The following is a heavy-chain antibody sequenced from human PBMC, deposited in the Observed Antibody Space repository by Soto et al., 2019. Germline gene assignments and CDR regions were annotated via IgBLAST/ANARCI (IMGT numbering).Heavy chain of an antibody. D-gene: IGHD6-6*01. V-gene: IGHV3-23*01. CDR2: ISGSANDI. J-gene: IGHJ4*02. CDR3: AKHRSGSSSMRCFDS. Sequence: GGSLRLSCAASGVTFSSHAMNWVRQAPGKGLEWCSAISGSANDIYYADSVKGLFTISRDSSTNTLVLQMNSLRADDTAVYYCAKHRSGSSSMRCFDSWGQGNPAHVSS. CDR1: GVTFSSHA.